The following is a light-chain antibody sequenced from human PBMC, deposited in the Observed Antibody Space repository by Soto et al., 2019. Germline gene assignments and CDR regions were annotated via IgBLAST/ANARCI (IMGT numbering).Light chain of an antibody. Sequence: EIVMTQSPATLAVSPGESATLACRASQSISNHLTWYQQKPGQPPRLLIYGASTRATGIPASFSGSGSGTEFTLTISNLQSEHFAIYYCQQYNGWPYTFGQGTKLEIK. CDR2: GAS. V-gene: IGKV3-15*01. CDR1: QSISNH. CDR3: QQYNGWPYT. J-gene: IGKJ2*01.